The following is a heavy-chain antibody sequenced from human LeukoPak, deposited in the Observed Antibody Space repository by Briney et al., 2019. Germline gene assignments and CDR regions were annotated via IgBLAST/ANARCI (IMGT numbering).Heavy chain of an antibody. Sequence: PGGSLRLSCAASGFSVSTNYMSWVRQAPGKGLEWVSVIFAGDRTYYPDSVKGRFIISRDNSKNTLYLQMNSLRAEDTAVYYCARLPHTAAAGTWKDYWGQGTLVTVSS. CDR3: ARLPHTAAAGTWKDY. V-gene: IGHV3-66*04. CDR2: IFAGDRT. CDR1: GFSVSTNY. D-gene: IGHD6-13*01. J-gene: IGHJ4*02.